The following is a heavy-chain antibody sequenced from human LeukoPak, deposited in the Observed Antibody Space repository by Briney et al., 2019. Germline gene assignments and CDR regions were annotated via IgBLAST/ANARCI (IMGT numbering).Heavy chain of an antibody. D-gene: IGHD3-22*01. Sequence: NPSETLSLTCSVSGGSITSYYWTWIRQPPGKGLEWIGYIYDSGSTNYNSSLKSRVTISIDTSKSQLSLKLSSLIPSDTAVYYCARGSGARDNSGYRFDYWGQGTLVTVSS. CDR1: GGSITSYY. CDR2: IYDSGST. V-gene: IGHV4-59*01. J-gene: IGHJ4*02. CDR3: ARGSGARDNSGYRFDY.